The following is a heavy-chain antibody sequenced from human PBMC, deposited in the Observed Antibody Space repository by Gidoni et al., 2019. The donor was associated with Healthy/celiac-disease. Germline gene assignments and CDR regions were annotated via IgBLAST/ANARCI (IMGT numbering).Heavy chain of an antibody. CDR2: IYTSGST. J-gene: IGHJ4*02. Sequence: VQLQESGPGLVKPSQTLSLTCTVSGGSISSGSYYWSWIRQPAGKGLEWIGRIYTSGSTNYNPSLKSRVTISVDTSKNQFSLKLSSVTAADTAVYYCARDRLHCSGGSCYSGEVDYWGQGTLVTVSS. CDR3: ARDRLHCSGGSCYSGEVDY. V-gene: IGHV4-61*02. D-gene: IGHD2-15*01. CDR1: GGSISSGSYY.